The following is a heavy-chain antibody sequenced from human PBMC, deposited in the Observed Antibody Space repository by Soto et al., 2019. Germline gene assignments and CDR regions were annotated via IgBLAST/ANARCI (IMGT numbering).Heavy chain of an antibody. CDR3: ARGVYGDLDVFDY. Sequence: SVKVSCKASGGTFSSYAIRWVRQAPGQGLEWMGGIIPIFGTANYAQKFQGRVTITADESTSTAYMELSSLRSEDTAVYYCARGVYGDLDVFDYWGQGTLVTVSS. CDR2: IIPIFGTA. J-gene: IGHJ4*02. V-gene: IGHV1-69*13. CDR1: GGTFSSYA. D-gene: IGHD4-17*01.